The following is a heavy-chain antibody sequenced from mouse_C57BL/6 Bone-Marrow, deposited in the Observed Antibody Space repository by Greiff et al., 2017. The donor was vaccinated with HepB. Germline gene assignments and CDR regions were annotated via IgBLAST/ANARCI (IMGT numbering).Heavy chain of an antibody. CDR1: GYSITSGYY. CDR3: ERDDGYYVLFAY. V-gene: IGHV3-6*01. D-gene: IGHD2-3*01. CDR2: ISYDGSN. J-gene: IGHJ3*01. Sequence: EVLLQESGPGLVKPSQSLSLTCSVTGYSITSGYYWNWIRQFPGNKLEWMGYISYDGSNNYNPSLKNRISITRDTSKNQFFLKLNSVTTEDTATYYCERDDGYYVLFAYGGQGTLVTVSA.